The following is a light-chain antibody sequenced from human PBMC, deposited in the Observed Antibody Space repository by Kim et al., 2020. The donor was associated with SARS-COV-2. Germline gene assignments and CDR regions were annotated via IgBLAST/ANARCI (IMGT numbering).Light chain of an antibody. CDR2: GAS. Sequence: SPGERATLSCRASQSVSSNLAWYHQKPGQAPRLLIYGASTRATGIPARFSGSVSGTEFTLTISSLQSEDFAVYYCQQYNNWPPWTFGQGTKVDIK. V-gene: IGKV3-15*01. CDR1: QSVSSN. CDR3: QQYNNWPPWT. J-gene: IGKJ1*01.